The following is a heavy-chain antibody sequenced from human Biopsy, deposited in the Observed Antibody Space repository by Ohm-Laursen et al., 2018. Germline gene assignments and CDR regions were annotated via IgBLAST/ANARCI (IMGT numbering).Heavy chain of an antibody. CDR1: GVSVKTSGYF. CDR2: ISYNERT. Sequence: GTLSLTCSVSGVSVKTSGYFWAWIRQRPGKGLEWIGYISYNERTHYNPSLTSRLAISFDTSNNRISLQLRSVSAADTAVYYCVREPKTGTAEVWYFDLWGRGSPVTVPS. V-gene: IGHV4-61*03. CDR3: VREPKTGTAEVWYFDL. D-gene: IGHD3-9*01. J-gene: IGHJ2*01.